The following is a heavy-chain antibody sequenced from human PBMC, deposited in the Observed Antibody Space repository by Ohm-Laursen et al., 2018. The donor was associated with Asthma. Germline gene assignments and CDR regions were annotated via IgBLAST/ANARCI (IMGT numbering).Heavy chain of an antibody. J-gene: IGHJ4*02. CDR2: INPSGGST. Sequence: SSVKVSCKVSGYTFTSYYMHWVRQAPGQGLEWMGIINPSGGSTSYAQKFQGRVTMTSDTSTSTVYMELSSLRSEDTAVYYCTRLSIATSDYWGQGTLVTVSS. D-gene: IGHD2-21*01. CDR1: GYTFTSYY. CDR3: TRLSIATSDY. V-gene: IGHV1-46*01.